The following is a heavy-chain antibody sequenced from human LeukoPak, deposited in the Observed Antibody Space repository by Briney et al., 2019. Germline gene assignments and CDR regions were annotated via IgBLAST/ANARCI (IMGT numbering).Heavy chain of an antibody. CDR2: IYYSGST. V-gene: IGHV4-59*01. CDR1: GGSISSYY. CDR3: ARDGYNSGWYENWFDP. Sequence: SETLSLTCTVSGGSISSYYWSWIRRPPGKGLEWIGYIYYSGSTNYNPSLKSRVTISVDTSKNQFSLKLSSVTAADTAVYYCARDGYNSGWYENWFDPWGQGTLVTVSS. J-gene: IGHJ5*02. D-gene: IGHD6-19*01.